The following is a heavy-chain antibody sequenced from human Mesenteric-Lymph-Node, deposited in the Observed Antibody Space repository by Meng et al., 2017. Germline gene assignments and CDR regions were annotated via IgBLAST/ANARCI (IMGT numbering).Heavy chain of an antibody. V-gene: IGHV4-34*01. CDR1: GGSFSGYY. J-gene: IGHJ6*02. D-gene: IGHD2-15*01. CDR2: INHSGST. Sequence: SETLSLTCAVYGGSFSGYYWSWIRQPPGKGLEWIGEINHSGSTNYNPSLKSRVTISVDTSKNQFSLKLSSVTAADTAVYYCARGLIRAVAATPHYYYYGMDVWGQGTTVTVS. CDR3: ARGLIRAVAATPHYYYYGMDV.